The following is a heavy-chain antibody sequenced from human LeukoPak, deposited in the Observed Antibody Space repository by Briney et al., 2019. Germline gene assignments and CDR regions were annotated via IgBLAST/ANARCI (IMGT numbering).Heavy chain of an antibody. CDR1: GYSFTSYW. D-gene: IGHD2-21*02. CDR2: IYPGDSDT. Sequence: HGESLKISCKGSGYSFTSYWIGWVRQMPGKGLEWMGIIYPGDSDTRYSPSFQGQVTISADKSISTAYLQWSSLKASDTAMYYCGRAYCGGDCYLTEKIPDAFDIWGQGTMVTVSS. V-gene: IGHV5-51*01. J-gene: IGHJ3*02. CDR3: GRAYCGGDCYLTEKIPDAFDI.